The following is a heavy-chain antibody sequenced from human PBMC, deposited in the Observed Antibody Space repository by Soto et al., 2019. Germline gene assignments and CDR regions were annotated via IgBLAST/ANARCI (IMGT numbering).Heavy chain of an antibody. CDR2: IKQDGSEK. Sequence: ELQLVESGGDLVQPGGSLRLSCAGAEFTCSTCWMGWVRQSPGKGPEWVANIKQDGSEKFYLDSVKGRFTISRDNXXXXXXXXXXXXXAEDTAVYYCTREKNWGQGTLVTVSS. V-gene: IGHV3-7*05. J-gene: IGHJ4*02. CDR1: EFTCSTCW. CDR3: TREKN.